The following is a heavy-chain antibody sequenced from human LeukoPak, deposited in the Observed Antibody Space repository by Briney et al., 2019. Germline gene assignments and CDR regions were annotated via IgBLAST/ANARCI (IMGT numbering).Heavy chain of an antibody. V-gene: IGHV1-46*01. CDR2: INPSGGST. D-gene: IGHD6-13*01. Sequence: ASVKVSCKASGYTFTGYYMHWVRQAPGQGLEWMGIINPSGGSTSYAQKFQGRVTMTRDTSTSTVYMELSSLRSEDTAVYYCARGGYSSSWYVAPRYYFDYWGQGTLVTVSS. J-gene: IGHJ4*02. CDR1: GYTFTGYY. CDR3: ARGGYSSSWYVAPRYYFDY.